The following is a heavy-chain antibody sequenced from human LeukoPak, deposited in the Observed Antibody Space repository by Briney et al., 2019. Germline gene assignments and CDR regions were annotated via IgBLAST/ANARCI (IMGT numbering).Heavy chain of an antibody. CDR1: GYSFTNYW. D-gene: IGHD3-3*01. J-gene: IGHJ4*02. CDR2: IYPGDSGT. V-gene: IGHV5-51*01. CDR3: ARLDGRSGYPFDY. Sequence: GESLKISCKGSGYSFTNYWIGWVRQMPGKGLEWMGIIYPGDSGTRYSPSFQGQVTISADKSINTAYLQWSSLKASDTAIYYCARLDGRSGYPFDYWGQGTLVTVSS.